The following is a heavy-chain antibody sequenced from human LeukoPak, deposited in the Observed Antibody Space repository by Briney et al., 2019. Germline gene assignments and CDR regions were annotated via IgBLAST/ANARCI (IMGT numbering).Heavy chain of an antibody. Sequence: GASVKVSCKASGYTFTSYAMHWVRQAPGRRLEWMGWINAGNGNTKYSQKFQGRVNITRDTSASTAYMELSSLRSEDTAVYYCARDISRIVGATTDAFDIWGQGTMVTVSS. J-gene: IGHJ3*02. CDR3: ARDISRIVGATTDAFDI. CDR2: INAGNGNT. V-gene: IGHV1-3*01. D-gene: IGHD1-26*01. CDR1: GYTFTSYA.